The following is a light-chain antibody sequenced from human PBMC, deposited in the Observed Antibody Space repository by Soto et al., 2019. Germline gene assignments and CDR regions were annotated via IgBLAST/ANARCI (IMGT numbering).Light chain of an antibody. CDR2: SNN. CDR3: AAWDDSLNGHVV. V-gene: IGLV1-44*01. CDR1: NSNIESNT. J-gene: IGLJ2*01. Sequence: QSVLTQPPSXXXXXXXXXXISCSGSNSNIESNTVNWYQQLPGTAPKLLIYSNNQRPSGVPDRFSGSKSGTSASLAISGLQSDDEADYYCAAWDDSLNGHVVFGGGTKLTVL.